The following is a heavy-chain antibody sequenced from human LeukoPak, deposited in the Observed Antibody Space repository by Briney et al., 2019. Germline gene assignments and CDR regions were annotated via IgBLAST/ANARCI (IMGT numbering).Heavy chain of an antibody. D-gene: IGHD3-16*01. V-gene: IGHV1-2*02. Sequence: GASVKVSCKASGYAFTVYYLHWVRQAPGQGLEWMGWIHPKSGDTHYAQKFLGRVTLTRDTSTTIVYMELKWLTSDDTAVYYCSRGSGISFGGIDYWGQGTLVTVSS. CDR3: SRGSGISFGGIDY. J-gene: IGHJ4*02. CDR2: IHPKSGDT. CDR1: GYAFTVYY.